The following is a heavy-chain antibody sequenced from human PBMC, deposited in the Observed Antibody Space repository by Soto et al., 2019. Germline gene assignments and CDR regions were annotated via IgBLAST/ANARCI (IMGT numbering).Heavy chain of an antibody. CDR3: AREGSYSAYNFAHGIQLWSFDF. CDR1: GGSINTFY. J-gene: IGHJ4*02. D-gene: IGHD5-12*01. Sequence: PXGTLSLTCTVSGGSINTFYWSWVRQPXGKGLEWIGRIFSSGSTSFNPSLESRVAMSVDTSKNHFSLNLSSVTAADMAVYYCAREGSYSAYNFAHGIQLWSFDFWGQGALVTVSS. V-gene: IGHV4-4*07. CDR2: IFSSGST.